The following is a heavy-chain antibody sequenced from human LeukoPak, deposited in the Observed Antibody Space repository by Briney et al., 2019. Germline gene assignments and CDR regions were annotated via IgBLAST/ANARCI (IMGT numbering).Heavy chain of an antibody. Sequence: GASVKVSCKASGYTFTSYGISWVRQAPGQGLEWMGRISAYNGNTNYAQKLQGRVTMTTDTSTSTAYMELRSLRSDDTAVYYCARGFSSSWGHNWFDPWGQGTLVTVSS. CDR2: ISAYNGNT. CDR3: ARGFSSSWGHNWFDP. CDR1: GYTFTSYG. V-gene: IGHV1-18*01. J-gene: IGHJ5*02. D-gene: IGHD6-13*01.